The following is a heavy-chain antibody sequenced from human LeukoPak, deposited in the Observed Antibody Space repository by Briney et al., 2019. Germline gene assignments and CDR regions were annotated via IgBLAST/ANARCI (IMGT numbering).Heavy chain of an antibody. V-gene: IGHV3-48*02. J-gene: IGHJ6*02. D-gene: IGHD2-2*01. Sequence: GGSLRLSCAASGFTFSSYSMNGVRQAPGKGLEWVSYISSSSSTIYYADSVKGRFTISRDNAKNSLYLQMNSLRDEDTAVYYCARDDLEDCSSTSCYSYYYYGMDVWGQGTTVTVSS. CDR3: ARDDLEDCSSTSCYSYYYYGMDV. CDR1: GFTFSSYS. CDR2: ISSSSSTI.